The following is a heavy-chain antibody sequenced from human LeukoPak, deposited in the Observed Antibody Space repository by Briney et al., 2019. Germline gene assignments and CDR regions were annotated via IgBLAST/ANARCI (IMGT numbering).Heavy chain of an antibody. J-gene: IGHJ4*02. V-gene: IGHV3-72*01. Sequence: PGGSRRLSCAASGFTFSDHYMDWVRQAPGKGLEWVGRTRNKANSYTTEYAASVRGRFTISRDDSKNSLYLQMNSLKTEDTAVYYCASFVVGWGQGTLVTVSS. D-gene: IGHD2-15*01. CDR1: GFTFSDHY. CDR3: ASFVVG. CDR2: TRNKANSYTT.